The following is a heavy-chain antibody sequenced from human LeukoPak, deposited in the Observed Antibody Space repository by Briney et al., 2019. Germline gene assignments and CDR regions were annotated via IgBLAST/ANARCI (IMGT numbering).Heavy chain of an antibody. D-gene: IGHD6-13*01. CDR2: IYYCGST. J-gene: IGHJ4*02. V-gene: IGHV4-59*01. CDR1: GGCISSYY. CDR3: ARVGFQGGSSWYDGGDY. Sequence: SETLSLTCTASGGCISSYYWSWIRQPPGKGLEWIGYIYYCGSTNYNPSLKSRVTISVDTSKNQFSLKLSSVTAADTAVYYCARVGFQGGSSWYDGGDYWGQGTLVTVSS.